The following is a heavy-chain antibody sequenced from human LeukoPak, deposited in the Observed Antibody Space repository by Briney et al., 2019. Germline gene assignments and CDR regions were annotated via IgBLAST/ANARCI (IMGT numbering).Heavy chain of an antibody. Sequence: PGGSLRLSCAASGFIFNNYVLIWVRQAPGKGLEWVSAISNDGGGTNYADFVKGRFTISRDNSKNTLFLQMNSLRAEDTALYYCAIGSSGYFVDLWGQGTLVTVSS. CDR2: ISNDGGGT. D-gene: IGHD3-22*01. V-gene: IGHV3-23*01. J-gene: IGHJ5*02. CDR1: GFIFNNYV. CDR3: AIGSSGYFVDL.